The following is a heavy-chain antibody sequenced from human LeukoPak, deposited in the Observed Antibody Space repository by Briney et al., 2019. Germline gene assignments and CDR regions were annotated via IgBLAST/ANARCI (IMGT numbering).Heavy chain of an antibody. Sequence: GGSLRLSCAASEFTFSSYEMNWVRQAPGKGLEWVSYISSSGSTIYYADSVKGRFTISRDNAKNSLYLQMNSLRAEDTAVYYCARAGYSYGYFDYWGQGTLVTVSS. V-gene: IGHV3-48*03. CDR1: EFTFSSYE. J-gene: IGHJ4*02. D-gene: IGHD5-18*01. CDR3: ARAGYSYGYFDY. CDR2: ISSSGSTI.